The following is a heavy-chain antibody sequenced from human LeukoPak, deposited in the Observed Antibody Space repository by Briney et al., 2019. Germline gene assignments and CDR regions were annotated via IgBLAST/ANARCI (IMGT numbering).Heavy chain of an antibody. CDR3: AREYPKGGSYRFDP. D-gene: IGHD1-26*01. CDR2: INHSGST. J-gene: IGHJ5*02. V-gene: IGHV4-34*01. Sequence: PSETLSLTCAVYGGSFSGYYWSWIRRPPGKGLEWIGEINHSGSTNYNPSLKSRVTISVDTSKNQFSLKLSSVTAADTAVYYCAREYPKGGSYRFDPWGQGTLVTVSS. CDR1: GGSFSGYY.